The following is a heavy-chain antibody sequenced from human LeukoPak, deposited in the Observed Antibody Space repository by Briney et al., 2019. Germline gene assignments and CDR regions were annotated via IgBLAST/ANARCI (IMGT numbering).Heavy chain of an antibody. J-gene: IGHJ4*02. D-gene: IGHD3-10*01. CDR1: GLTISSFW. CDR2: INQAGSEE. V-gene: IGHV3-7*04. Sequence: GGSLRLSCAVSGLTISSFWMGWVRQAPGKGLEWVANINQAGSEEYYVESERGRFFISRDNAENSLYLQMNSLTAEDTAVYYCAWMPGRYCHSWGKGTLVSVSS. CDR3: AWMPGRYCHS.